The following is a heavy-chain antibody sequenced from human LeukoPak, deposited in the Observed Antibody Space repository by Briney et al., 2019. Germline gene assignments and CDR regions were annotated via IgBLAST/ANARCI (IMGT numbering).Heavy chain of an antibody. Sequence: SETLSLTCTVSGGSISSYYWSWIRQPPGKGLEWIGYIYYSGSTNYNPSLKSRVTISVDTSKNQFSLKLSSVTAADTAAYYCARVGSNWRVDYWGQGTLVTVSP. D-gene: IGHD1-1*01. J-gene: IGHJ4*02. CDR2: IYYSGST. CDR1: GGSISSYY. V-gene: IGHV4-59*12. CDR3: ARVGSNWRVDY.